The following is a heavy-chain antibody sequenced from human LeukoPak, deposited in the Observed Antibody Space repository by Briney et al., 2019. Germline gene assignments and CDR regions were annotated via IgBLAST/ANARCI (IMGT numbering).Heavy chain of an antibody. Sequence: GGSLRLSCAASGLTFSSYWMSWVRQAPGKGLEWVAVIWYDGSNKYYADSVKGRFTISRDNSKNTLYLQMNGLRAEDTAVYYCASLCGGDCYPPHAFDIWGQGTMVTVSS. CDR3: ASLCGGDCYPPHAFDI. V-gene: IGHV3-33*08. CDR1: GLTFSSYW. J-gene: IGHJ3*02. CDR2: IWYDGSNK. D-gene: IGHD2-21*02.